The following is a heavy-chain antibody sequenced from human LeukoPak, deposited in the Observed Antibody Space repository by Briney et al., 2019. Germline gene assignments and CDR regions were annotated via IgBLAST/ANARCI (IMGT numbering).Heavy chain of an antibody. CDR1: GASISSFY. J-gene: IGHJ4*02. D-gene: IGHD3-22*01. V-gene: IGHV4-59*01. CDR2: IYYSGST. Sequence: PSETLSLTCTVSGASISSFYWSWIRQPPGKGLEWIGYIYYSGSTNYNPSLKSRVTISVDTSKNQFSLKLSSVTAADTAVYYCARGFYDSSGYWMTPFDYWGQGTLVTVSS. CDR3: ARGFYDSSGYWMTPFDY.